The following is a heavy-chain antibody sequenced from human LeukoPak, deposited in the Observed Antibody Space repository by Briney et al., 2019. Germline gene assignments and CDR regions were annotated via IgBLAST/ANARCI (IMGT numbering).Heavy chain of an antibody. V-gene: IGHV3-23*01. J-gene: IGHJ4*02. CDR2: ISGSGGST. Sequence: PGGSLRLSCVVSGFTFSNYAMSWVRQAPGKGLEWVSGISGSGGSTYYADSVKGRFTISRDNSKNTLYLQMNSLRAEDTAVYYCAKDKSYYYDSGSYGLDYWGQGTLVTVSS. D-gene: IGHD3-10*01. CDR3: AKDKSYYYDSGSYGLDY. CDR1: GFTFSNYA.